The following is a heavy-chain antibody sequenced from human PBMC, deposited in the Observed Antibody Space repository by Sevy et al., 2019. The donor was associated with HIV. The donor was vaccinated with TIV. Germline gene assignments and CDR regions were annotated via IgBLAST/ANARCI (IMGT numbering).Heavy chain of an antibody. J-gene: IGHJ5*02. V-gene: IGHV4-59*01. Sequence: SETLSLTCTVSGGSINFYYWTWIRQPPGKGLEWVGYIFYSGSTNSSPSLKSRVTMSVDTSKNQLSLELRSVTAADTAVYYCARGGLPGDRLDPWGQGTLVTVSS. D-gene: IGHD2-21*02. CDR3: ARGGLPGDRLDP. CDR1: GGSINFYY. CDR2: IFYSGST.